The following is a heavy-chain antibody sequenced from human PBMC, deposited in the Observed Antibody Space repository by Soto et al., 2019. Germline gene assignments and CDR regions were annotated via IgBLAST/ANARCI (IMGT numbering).Heavy chain of an antibody. CDR2: IYHSGST. D-gene: IGHD2-21*01. J-gene: IGHJ5*02. Sequence: PSETLSLTCAVSGGSISSGGYSWSWIRQPPGKGLEWIGYIYHSGSTYYNPSFKSRVTISVDRSKNQFSLKLSSVTAADTAVYCCATLPPRIVVVFTEMPTWGQGILVTVSS. CDR3: ATLPPRIVVVFTEMPT. V-gene: IGHV4-30-2*01. CDR1: GGSISSGGYS.